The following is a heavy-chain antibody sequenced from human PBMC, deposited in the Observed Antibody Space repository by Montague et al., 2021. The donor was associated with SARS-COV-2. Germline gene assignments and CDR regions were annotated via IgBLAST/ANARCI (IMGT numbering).Heavy chain of an antibody. CDR3: ARGRQHFNMIVVVMTGGEYYFDY. J-gene: IGHJ4*02. V-gene: IGHV4-34*01. D-gene: IGHD3-22*01. Sequence: SETLSLTCAVYGGSLSGYFWTWIRQPPGKGLEWIGEINHRGTSNXNPSLKSRVSISVDTSKNQFSLYLGSVTAADTAVYYCARGRQHFNMIVVVMTGGEYYFDYWGQGTLVTVSS. CDR1: GGSLSGYF. CDR2: INHRGTS.